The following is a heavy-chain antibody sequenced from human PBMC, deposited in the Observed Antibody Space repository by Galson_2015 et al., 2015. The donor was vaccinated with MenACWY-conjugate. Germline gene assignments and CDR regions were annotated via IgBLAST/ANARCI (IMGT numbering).Heavy chain of an antibody. J-gene: IGHJ4*02. CDR3: ARDLTSSGHYYVGY. V-gene: IGHV3-21*01. D-gene: IGHD3-22*01. CDR2: ISSSSSYI. Sequence: SLRLSCAASGFTFSSYSMNWVRQAPGKGLEWVSSISSSSSYIYYADSVKGRFTISRDNAKNSLYLQMNSLRAEDTAVYYCARDLTSSGHYYVGYWGQGTLVTVSS. CDR1: GFTFSSYS.